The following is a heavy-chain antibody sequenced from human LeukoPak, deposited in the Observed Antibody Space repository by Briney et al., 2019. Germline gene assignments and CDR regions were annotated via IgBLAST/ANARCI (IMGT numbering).Heavy chain of an antibody. CDR2: IIPIFGTA. D-gene: IGHD3-3*01. CDR1: GRTFSSYA. Sequence: ASVKVSCKASGRTFSSYAISWVRQAPGQGLEWMGGIIPIFGTANYAQKFQGRVTITTDESTSTAYMELSSLRSEDTAVYYCAREWSGYFDYWGQGTLVTVSS. CDR3: AREWSGYFDY. J-gene: IGHJ4*02. V-gene: IGHV1-69*05.